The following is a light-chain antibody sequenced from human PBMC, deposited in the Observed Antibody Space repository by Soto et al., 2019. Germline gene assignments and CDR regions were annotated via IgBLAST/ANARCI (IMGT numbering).Light chain of an antibody. Sequence: EIVVTQSPVTLSVSPGETATLSCRASQNVFNNLAWYQVKPGQAPRLLIYGASTRATGIPVRFSGSGSGTDFTLTINSLQSEDFAVYYCQQYNQWLTFGGGTKVDI. CDR2: GAS. J-gene: IGKJ4*01. CDR1: QNVFNN. CDR3: QQYNQWLT. V-gene: IGKV3-15*01.